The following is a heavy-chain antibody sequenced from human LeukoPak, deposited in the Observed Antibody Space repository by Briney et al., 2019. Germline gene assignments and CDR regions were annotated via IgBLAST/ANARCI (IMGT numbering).Heavy chain of an antibody. J-gene: IGHJ4*02. V-gene: IGHV3-11*01. D-gene: IGHD2-2*01. CDR3: ARGADYAGLLSIDY. Sequence: GGSLRLSCAASGFTFSDYYMSWIRQAPGKGLEWVSYISSSGSSIYYADPVRGRFTISRDNAKNSLYLQMHSLRAEDAAVYYCARGADYAGLLSIDYWGQGTLVTVSS. CDR1: GFTFSDYY. CDR2: ISSSGSSI.